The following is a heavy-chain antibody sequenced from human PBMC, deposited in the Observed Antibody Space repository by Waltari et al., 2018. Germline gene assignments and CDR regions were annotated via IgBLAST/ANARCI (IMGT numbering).Heavy chain of an antibody. CDR3: AREDICRSTTCYTLDY. V-gene: IGHV3-30*01. J-gene: IGHJ4*02. D-gene: IGHD2-2*02. CDR2: MSYDGSSK. CDR1: GFTFSSFL. Sequence: QVQMVESGGGVVQPGRSLRLSCAASGFTFSSFLIHWVRQAPGKGLEWVALMSYDGSSKYYADSVKGRFTVSRDNSKNTVYLQLNSLRVEDTAVYYCAREDICRSTTCYTLDYWGLGTLVTVSS.